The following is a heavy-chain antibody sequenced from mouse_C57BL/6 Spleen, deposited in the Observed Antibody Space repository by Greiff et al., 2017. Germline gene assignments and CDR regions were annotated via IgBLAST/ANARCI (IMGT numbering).Heavy chain of an antibody. Sequence: QVQLQQSGAELVRPGTSVKVSCKASGYAFTNYLIEWVKQRPGQGLEWIGVINPGSGGTNYNEKFKGKATLTADKSSSTAYMQLSSLTSEDSAVYFDARGLITTVVAPFDYWGQGTTLTVSS. D-gene: IGHD1-1*01. J-gene: IGHJ2*01. CDR1: GYAFTNYL. V-gene: IGHV1-54*01. CDR3: ARGLITTVVAPFDY. CDR2: INPGSGGT.